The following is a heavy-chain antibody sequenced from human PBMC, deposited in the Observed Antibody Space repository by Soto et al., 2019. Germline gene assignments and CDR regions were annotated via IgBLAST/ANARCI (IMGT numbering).Heavy chain of an antibody. J-gene: IGHJ3*02. V-gene: IGHV3-9*01. CDR2: ISWNSGSI. Sequence: PGGSLRLSCAASGFTFDDYAMHWVRQAPGKGLEWVSGISWNSGSIGYADSVKGRFTISRDNAKNSLYLQMNSLRAEDTALYYCAKLKYPQWLVPTIRAFDIWGQGTMVTVSS. CDR1: GFTFDDYA. D-gene: IGHD6-19*01. CDR3: AKLKYPQWLVPTIRAFDI.